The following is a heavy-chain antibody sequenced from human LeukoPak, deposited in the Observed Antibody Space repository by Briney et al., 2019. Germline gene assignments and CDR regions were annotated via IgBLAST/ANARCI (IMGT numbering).Heavy chain of an antibody. J-gene: IGHJ4*02. CDR3: AKDIRITMVRGDLY. V-gene: IGHV3-30*02. CDR2: IRYDGSNK. Sequence: GGSLRLSCAASGFTFSSYGMHWVRQAPGKGLEWVALIRYDGSNKYYADSVQGRFTISRENSKNTLYLQMNSLRAEETAVYYCAKDIRITMVRGDLYWGQGTLVTVSS. CDR1: GFTFSSYG. D-gene: IGHD3-10*01.